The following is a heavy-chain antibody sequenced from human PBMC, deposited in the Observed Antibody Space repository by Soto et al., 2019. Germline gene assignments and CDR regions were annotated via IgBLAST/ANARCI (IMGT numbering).Heavy chain of an antibody. CDR2: IYYSGST. J-gene: IGHJ5*02. D-gene: IGHD3-16*01. CDR3: GRDRIMITFGGVTGGFDP. CDR1: GGSVSSGSYY. V-gene: IGHV4-61*01. Sequence: QVQLQESGPGLVKPSETLSLTCTVSGGSVSSGSYYWSWIRQPPGKGLEWIGYIYYSGSTNYNPHLPGRVPISLDTSNNQCSLRLGSVTAADTAVYYWGRDRIMITFGGVTGGFDPWGQGTLVTVSS.